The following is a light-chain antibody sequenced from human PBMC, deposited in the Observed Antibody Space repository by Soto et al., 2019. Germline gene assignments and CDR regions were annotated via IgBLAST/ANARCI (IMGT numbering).Light chain of an antibody. CDR1: ESVSST. CDR2: AAS. V-gene: IGKV3-15*01. J-gene: IGKJ2*01. CDR3: QQCKNWPPRDT. Sequence: EIVMTQSPATLSVSPGERATLSCRASESVSSTLAWYQQKPGQAPRLLIYAASTRATGVPARFSGSGSGTEFTLTISSLQSEDFAVYYCQQCKNWPPRDTFGQGTKLEIK.